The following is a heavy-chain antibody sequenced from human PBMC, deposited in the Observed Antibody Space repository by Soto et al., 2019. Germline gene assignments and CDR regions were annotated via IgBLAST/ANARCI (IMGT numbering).Heavy chain of an antibody. J-gene: IGHJ4*02. D-gene: IGHD1-1*01. CDR3: ARDNWNSY. V-gene: IGHV3-74*01. CDR1: GFTFNIYW. CDR2: IDNDGSAT. Sequence: EVQLVESGGGLVQPGGSLRLSCVASGFTFNIYWMHWVRQAPGKGLEWVSRIDNDGSATTYADSVKGRFTIPRDNAKNTLFLQMNTLRVDDTAVYYCARDNWNSYWGQGTLVTVSS.